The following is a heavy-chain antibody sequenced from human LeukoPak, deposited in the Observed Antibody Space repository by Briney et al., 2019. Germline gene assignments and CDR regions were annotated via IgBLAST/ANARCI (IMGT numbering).Heavy chain of an antibody. CDR3: TTFYTRLTDY. Sequence: PGGSLRLSCAASGITLNTYWISWVRQAPGKGLEWLATINQDGREQYYADSVKGRFTISGDNAKNSLVLQMHSLRAEDTAVYYCTTFYTRLTDYWGQGTLVTVSS. CDR1: GITLNTYW. J-gene: IGHJ4*02. CDR2: INQDGREQ. V-gene: IGHV3-7*05. D-gene: IGHD2/OR15-2a*01.